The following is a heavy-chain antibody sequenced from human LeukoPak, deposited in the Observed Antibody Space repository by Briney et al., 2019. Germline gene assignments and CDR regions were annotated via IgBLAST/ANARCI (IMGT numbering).Heavy chain of an antibody. D-gene: IGHD6-13*01. Sequence: SQTLSLTCTVSGGSISSGDYYWSWIRQPPGKGLEWIGYIYYSGSTYYNPSLKSRVTISVDTSKNQFSLKLSSVTAADTAVYYCARDDSSSWYGIDYWGQGTLVTVSS. CDR2: IYYSGST. V-gene: IGHV4-30-4*01. CDR1: GGSISSGDYY. CDR3: ARDDSSSWYGIDY. J-gene: IGHJ4*02.